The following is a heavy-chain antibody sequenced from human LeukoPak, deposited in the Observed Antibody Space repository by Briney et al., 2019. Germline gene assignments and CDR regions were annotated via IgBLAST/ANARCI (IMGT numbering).Heavy chain of an antibody. V-gene: IGHV3-30*18. Sequence: PGRSLRLSCTASGFTFSSYGMHWVRQAPGKGLEWVAVISYDGSNKYYADSVKGRFTISRDNSKNTVYLQMNSLRAEDTAVYYCANRGYSYGPWGQGTMVTVSS. CDR3: ANRGYSYGP. CDR2: ISYDGSNK. J-gene: IGHJ3*01. CDR1: GFTFSSYG. D-gene: IGHD5-18*01.